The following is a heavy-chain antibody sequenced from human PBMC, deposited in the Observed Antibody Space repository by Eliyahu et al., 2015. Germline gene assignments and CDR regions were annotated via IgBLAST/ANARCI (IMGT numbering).Heavy chain of an antibody. J-gene: IGHJ5*02. D-gene: IGHD4-17*01. CDR1: GGSISSYY. CDR2: IYYSGST. CDR3: ARVIYGDYLHWFDP. V-gene: IGHV4-59*01. Sequence: QVQLQESGPGLVKPSETLSLTCTVXGGSISSYYWSWIRQPPGKGLEWIGYIYYSGSTNYNPSLKSRVTISVDTSKNQFSLKLSSVTAADTAVYYCARVIYGDYLHWFDPWGQGTLVTVSS.